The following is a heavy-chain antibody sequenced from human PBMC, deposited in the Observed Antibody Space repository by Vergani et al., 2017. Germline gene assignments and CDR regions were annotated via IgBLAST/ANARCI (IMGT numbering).Heavy chain of an antibody. CDR3: ARVVVVATITYGDY. D-gene: IGHD5-12*01. Sequence: QVQLQQWGAGLLKPSETLSLTCAVYGGSFSGYYWSWIRQPPGKGLEWIGEINHSGSTNYNPSLKSRVTISVDTSKNQFSLKLSSVTAAATAVYYCARVVVVATITYGDYWGQGTLVTVSS. J-gene: IGHJ4*02. CDR1: GGSFSGYY. CDR2: INHSGST. V-gene: IGHV4-34*01.